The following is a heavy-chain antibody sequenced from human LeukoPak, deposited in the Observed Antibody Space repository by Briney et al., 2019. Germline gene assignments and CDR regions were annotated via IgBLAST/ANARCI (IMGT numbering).Heavy chain of an antibody. J-gene: IGHJ6*02. D-gene: IGHD3-10*01. Sequence: ASVKVSCKASGYTFTSFGISWVRQAPGQGLEWMGWISAYNGNTNYAQNLQGRVSMTTDTSTSTAYMELSSLRSDDTAVYYCAMGASGYYYGMDVRGQGTTVTVSS. CDR3: AMGASGYYYGMDV. V-gene: IGHV1-18*01. CDR2: ISAYNGNT. CDR1: GYTFTSFG.